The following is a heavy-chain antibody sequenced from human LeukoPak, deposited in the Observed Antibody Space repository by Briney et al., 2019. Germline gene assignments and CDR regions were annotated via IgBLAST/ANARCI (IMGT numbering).Heavy chain of an antibody. CDR3: ARHGGAYSFYQ. D-gene: IGHD4-11*01. CDR1: GTSMSNSY. CDR2: IYDIGST. J-gene: IGHJ4*02. Sequence: PSETLSLTCTVSGTSMSNSYWSWVRQPPGKGLEWIGCIYDIGSTNYNPSLKSRVSISLDTSKKQFSLKLSSVTAADTAVYYCARHGGAYSFYQWGQGTLVTVSS. V-gene: IGHV4-59*08.